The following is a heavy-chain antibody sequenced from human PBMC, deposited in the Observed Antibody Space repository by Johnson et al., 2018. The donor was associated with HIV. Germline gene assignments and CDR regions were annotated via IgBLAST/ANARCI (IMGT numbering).Heavy chain of an antibody. J-gene: IGHJ3*02. D-gene: IGHD6-6*01. CDR1: GFTFSSYG. V-gene: IGHV3-33*08. CDR3: ARDRTLWQLVRPGGAFDI. Sequence: QVQLVESGGGVVQPGRSLRLSCAASGFTFSSYGMHWVRQAPGKGLEWVAIMWYDGSPLGCADSVKDRFTISRDHAKNSLYLQMNSLRAEDTAVYYCARDRTLWQLVRPGGAFDIWGQGTMVTVSS. CDR2: MWYDGSPL.